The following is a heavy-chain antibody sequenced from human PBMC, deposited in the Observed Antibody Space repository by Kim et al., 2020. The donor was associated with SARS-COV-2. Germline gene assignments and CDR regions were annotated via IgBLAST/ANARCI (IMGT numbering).Heavy chain of an antibody. V-gene: IGHV4-39*01. D-gene: IGHD5-18*01. CDR1: GGSISSSSYY. Sequence: SETLSLTCTVSGGSISSSSYYWGWIRQPPGKGLEWIGSIYYSGSTYYNPSLKSRVTISVDTSKNQFSLKLSSVTAADTAVYYCARLWDTAMVPFDYWGQGTLVTVSS. CDR2: IYYSGST. CDR3: ARLWDTAMVPFDY. J-gene: IGHJ4*02.